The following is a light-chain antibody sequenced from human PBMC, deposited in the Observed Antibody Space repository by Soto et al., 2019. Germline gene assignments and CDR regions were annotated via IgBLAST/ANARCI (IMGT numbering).Light chain of an antibody. V-gene: IGLV2-14*03. J-gene: IGLJ1*01. CDR3: SSYTSSRTHV. CDR2: EVR. CDR1: SGDVGGYNY. Sequence: QSALPQPASVSGSHGQSITISCTGTSGDVGGYNYVSWYQQHPGKAPQLMIYEVRYRPSGVSNRFSASKSGNTASLTISGLQAEDEADYYCSSYTSSRTHVFGTGTKVTV.